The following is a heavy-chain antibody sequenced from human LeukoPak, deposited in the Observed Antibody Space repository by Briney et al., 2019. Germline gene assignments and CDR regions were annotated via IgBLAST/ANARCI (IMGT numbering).Heavy chain of an antibody. D-gene: IGHD1-26*01. Sequence: SETLSLTCTVSGGSISSYYWSWIRQPPGKGPEWIEYIYYSGSTRYNPPLKSRVTISVDASKNQISLELGSVTAADTAVYYCARHDVAGATTDYFQHWGQGTLVTVSS. J-gene: IGHJ1*01. V-gene: IGHV4-59*08. CDR3: ARHDVAGATTDYFQH. CDR2: IYYSGST. CDR1: GGSISSYY.